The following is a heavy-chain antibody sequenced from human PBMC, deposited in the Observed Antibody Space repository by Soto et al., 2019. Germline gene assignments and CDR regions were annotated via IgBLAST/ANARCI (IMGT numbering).Heavy chain of an antibody. CDR2: AHHSGRT. CDR1: GDSMSSSNW. Sequence: SETLSLTCTVSGDSMSSSNWWNWVRQPPGKGLEWIGEAHHSGRTNYNPSLKSRVTISVDRSQNLFSLKLASVTAADTAVYYCVRSELHDWGRGTLVTVSS. D-gene: IGHD1-7*01. V-gene: IGHV4-4*02. J-gene: IGHJ4*02. CDR3: VRSELHD.